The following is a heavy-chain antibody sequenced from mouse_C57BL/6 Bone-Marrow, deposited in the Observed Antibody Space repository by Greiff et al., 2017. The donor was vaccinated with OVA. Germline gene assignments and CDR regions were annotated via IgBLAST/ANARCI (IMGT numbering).Heavy chain of an antibody. V-gene: IGHV5-16*01. CDR2: INYDGSST. J-gene: IGHJ4*01. D-gene: IGHD2-2*01. Sequence: EVKLVESEGGLVQPGSSMQLSCTASGFTFSDYYLAWVRQFPEQGLEWVANINYDGSSTYYLDSLKSRFIISRDNAKNSLYLQISSLKSEDTATYYCARDGYPLDYWGQGTSVTVSS. CDR1: GFTFSDYY. CDR3: ARDGYPLDY.